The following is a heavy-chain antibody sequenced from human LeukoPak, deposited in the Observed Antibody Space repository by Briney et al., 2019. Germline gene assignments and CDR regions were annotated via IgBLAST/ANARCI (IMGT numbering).Heavy chain of an antibody. V-gene: IGHV3-48*04. D-gene: IGHD6-25*01. Sequence: GGSLRLSCAASGFTFSSYWMHWVRQAPGKGLVWVSYISSSGSTIYYADSVKGRFTISRDNAKNSLYLQMNSLRAEDTAVYYCAKPQRDQTTFDYWGQGTLVTVSS. CDR2: ISSSGSTI. CDR3: AKPQRDQTTFDY. J-gene: IGHJ4*02. CDR1: GFTFSSYW.